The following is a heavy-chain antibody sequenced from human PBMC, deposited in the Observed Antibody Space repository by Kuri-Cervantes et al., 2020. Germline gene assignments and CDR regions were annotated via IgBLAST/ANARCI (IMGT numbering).Heavy chain of an antibody. CDR3: ATGGDAALFYDAFHI. V-gene: IGHV1-24*01. CDR1: GYTFTGYY. Sequence: ASVKVSCRASGYTFTGYYMHWVRQAPGQGLEWMGGFDPKDVETIYAQKFQGRVTMTQDTSTDTAYMELSSLTSEDTAVYYCATGGDAALFYDAFHIWGQGTMVTVSS. J-gene: IGHJ3*02. D-gene: IGHD5-18*01. CDR2: FDPKDVET.